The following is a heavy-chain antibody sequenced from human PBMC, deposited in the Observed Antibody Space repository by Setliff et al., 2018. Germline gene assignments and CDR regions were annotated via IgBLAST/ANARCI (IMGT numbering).Heavy chain of an antibody. CDR2: ISYDGSNR. V-gene: IGHV3-30-3*02. CDR3: AKHVLSSGWPNDAFDF. CDR1: AFTFSGYA. Sequence: SCAASAFTFSGYAMHWVRQAPGKGLEWVAFISYDGSNRYYADSVKGRFTISRDNSKNTLYLQMNSLRAEDAAVYYCAKHVLSSGWPNDAFDFWGQGTMVTVSS. D-gene: IGHD6-25*01. J-gene: IGHJ3*01.